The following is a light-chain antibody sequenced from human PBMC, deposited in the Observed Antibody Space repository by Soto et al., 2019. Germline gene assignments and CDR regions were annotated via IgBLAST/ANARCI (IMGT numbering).Light chain of an antibody. CDR1: QRISTSY. Sequence: EIVLTQSPGTLSLSPGERATLSCRASQRISTSYLAWYQKKPGQAPRLLIYDASSRATGIPERFSGSGSGTDFTLTISRLEPEDFAVYYCQQYGSSPLYTFGPGTKLEIK. V-gene: IGKV3-20*01. CDR2: DAS. CDR3: QQYGSSPLYT. J-gene: IGKJ2*01.